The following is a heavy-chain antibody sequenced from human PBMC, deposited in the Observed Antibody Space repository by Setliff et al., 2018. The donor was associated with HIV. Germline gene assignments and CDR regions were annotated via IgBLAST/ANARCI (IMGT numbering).Heavy chain of an antibody. CDR2: IYYRGSA. CDR1: GGSITTTNYY. J-gene: IGHJ4*02. Sequence: SETLSLTCTVSGGSITTTNYYWGWVRQSPGKGLEWIGVIYYRGSAYYNLSLQSRVTLSVDTSKNSFSLHLTSVIAADTAVYFCARARGPPLPVLDFWGPGTLVTVSS. D-gene: IGHD3-10*01. V-gene: IGHV4-39*07. CDR3: ARARGPPLPVLDF.